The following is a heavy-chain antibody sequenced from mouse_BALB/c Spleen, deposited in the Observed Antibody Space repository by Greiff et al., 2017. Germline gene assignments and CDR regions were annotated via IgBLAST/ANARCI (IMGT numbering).Heavy chain of an antibody. CDR3: ARRGIYYDYDGAWFAY. CDR2: IDPFNGGT. CDR1: GYSFTSYY. J-gene: IGHJ3*01. V-gene: IGHV1S135*01. Sequence: VQLKQSGPELLKPGASVKISCKASGYSFTSYYMHWVKQSHGKSLEWIGYIDPFNGGTSYNQKFKGKATLTVDKSSSTAYMHLSSLTSEDSAVYYCARRGIYYDYDGAWFAYWGQGTLVTVSA. D-gene: IGHD2-4*01.